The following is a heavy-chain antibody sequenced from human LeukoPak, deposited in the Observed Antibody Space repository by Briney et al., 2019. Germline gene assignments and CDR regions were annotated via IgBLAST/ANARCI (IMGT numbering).Heavy chain of an antibody. V-gene: IGHV3-11*04. J-gene: IGHJ6*03. CDR2: ISSSGSTI. D-gene: IGHD6-19*01. CDR3: ARAAVEWRGLYYYYYYMDV. Sequence: PGGSLRLSCAASGFTFSDYYMSWIRRAPGKGLEWVSYISSSGSTIYYADSVKGRFTISRDNAKNSLYLQMNSLRAEDTAVYYCARAAVEWRGLYYYYYYMDVWGKGTTVTVSS. CDR1: GFTFSDYY.